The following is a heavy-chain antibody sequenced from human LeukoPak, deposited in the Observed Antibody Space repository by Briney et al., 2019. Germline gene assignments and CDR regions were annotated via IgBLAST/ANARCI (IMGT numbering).Heavy chain of an antibody. CDR1: GGSISSYY. V-gene: IGHV4-4*07. Sequence: SETLSLTCTVSGGSISSYYWSWIRQPAGKGLEWIGRIYTSGSTNYNPSLKSRVTMSVDTSKNQFSLKLSSVTAADTAVYYCARVEYSSSWYDEYYFDYWGQGTLVTVSS. D-gene: IGHD6-13*01. CDR2: IYTSGST. CDR3: ARVEYSSSWYDEYYFDY. J-gene: IGHJ4*02.